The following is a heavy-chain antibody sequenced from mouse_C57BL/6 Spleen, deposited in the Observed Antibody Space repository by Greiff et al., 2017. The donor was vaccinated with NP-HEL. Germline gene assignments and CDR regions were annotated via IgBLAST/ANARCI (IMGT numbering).Heavy chain of an antibody. V-gene: IGHV1-52*01. Sequence: VQLQQPGAELVRPGSSVKLSCKASGYTFTSYWMHWVKQRPIQGLEWIGNIDPSDSETHYNQKFKDKATLTVDKSSSTAYMQLSSLTSEDSAVYYCARGELGRGAMDYWGQGTSVTVSS. CDR2: IDPSDSET. D-gene: IGHD4-1*01. CDR3: ARGELGRGAMDY. J-gene: IGHJ4*01. CDR1: GYTFTSYW.